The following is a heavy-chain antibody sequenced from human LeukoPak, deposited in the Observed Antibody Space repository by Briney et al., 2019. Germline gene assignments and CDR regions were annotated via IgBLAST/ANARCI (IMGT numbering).Heavy chain of an antibody. D-gene: IGHD6-19*01. CDR3: TRDPYSSGWYSGY. J-gene: IGHJ4*02. CDR2: IRSKAYGGTT. CDR1: GFAFGDYA. V-gene: IGHV3-49*03. Sequence: GGSLRLSCTASGFAFGDYAMSWFRQAPGKGLEWVGFIRSKAYGGTTEYAASVKGRFTISRDDSESIAYLQMSNLKTEDTAVYYCTRDPYSSGWYSGYWGQGTLVTVSS.